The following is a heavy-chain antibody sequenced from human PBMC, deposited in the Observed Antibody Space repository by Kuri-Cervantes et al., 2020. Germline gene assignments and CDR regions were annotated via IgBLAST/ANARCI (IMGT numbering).Heavy chain of an antibody. D-gene: IGHD1-26*01. V-gene: IGHV1-8*01. CDR1: GYTFTSYD. J-gene: IGHJ4*02. Sequence: ASVKVSCKASGYTFTSYDINWVRQATGQGLEWMGWINPNSGNTGYAQKFQGRVTMTRNTSISTAYMELSSLRSEDTAVYYCARGVRWEDYFDYWGRGTLVTVSS. CDR2: INPNSGNT. CDR3: ARGVRWEDYFDY.